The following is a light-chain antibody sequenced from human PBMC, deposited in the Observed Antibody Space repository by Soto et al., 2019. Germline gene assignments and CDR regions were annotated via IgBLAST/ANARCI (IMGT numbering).Light chain of an antibody. Sequence: EIVMTQSPATLSVSPGERVTLSCRASQSVTSNLAWYQQKPGQAPGLLIYGAFNRATGIPARFSGSGSGTDFTLTISSLEPEDSAVYYCQQRNVWPPVTFGQGTRLEI. V-gene: IGKV3-11*01. J-gene: IGKJ5*01. CDR1: QSVTSN. CDR3: QQRNVWPPVT. CDR2: GAF.